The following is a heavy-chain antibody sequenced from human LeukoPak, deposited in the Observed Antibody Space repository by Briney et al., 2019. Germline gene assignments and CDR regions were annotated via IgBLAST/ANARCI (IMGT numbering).Heavy chain of an antibody. CDR1: GYTFTGYY. Sequence: ASVKVSCKASGYTFTGYYMHWVRQAPGQGLEWMGWINPNSGGTNYAQKFQGRVAMTRNTSISTAYMELSSLRSEDTAVYYCARVGGSSEDYWGQGTLVTVS. CDR3: ARVGGSSEDY. CDR2: INPNSGGT. J-gene: IGHJ4*02. D-gene: IGHD6-13*01. V-gene: IGHV1-2*02.